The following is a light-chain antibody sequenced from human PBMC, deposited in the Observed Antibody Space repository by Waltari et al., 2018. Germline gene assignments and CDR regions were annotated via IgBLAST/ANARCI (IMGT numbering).Light chain of an antibody. CDR2: DDT. Sequence: SYVLTQPPSASVATGETARITCGGDNVGSKSGHWYQQKPGQAPLLVVYDDTARPSGLPDRFSASNSGNTATLTISRVENGDEADYYCQVWDTTSDRVVFGGGTKLTVL. CDR3: QVWDTTSDRVV. CDR1: NVGSKS. V-gene: IGLV3-21*02. J-gene: IGLJ2*01.